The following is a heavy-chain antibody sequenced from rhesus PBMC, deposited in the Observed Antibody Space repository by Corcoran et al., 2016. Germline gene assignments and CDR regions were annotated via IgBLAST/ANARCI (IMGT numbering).Heavy chain of an antibody. V-gene: IGHV1S9*01. J-gene: IGHJ4*01. CDR2: INPSNGTT. CDR1: GYTFTSYY. CDR3: TRAGYFEEYDY. Sequence: QVQLVQSGADVKKPGASVKLSCKASGYTFTSYYINWVRQAPGQVPEWMRWINPSNGTTGYAQNFHGRVTMTRDTSTTTVYMEVSSLRSEDTAVYYCTRAGYFEEYDYWGQGVLVTVSS. D-gene: IGHD3-9*01.